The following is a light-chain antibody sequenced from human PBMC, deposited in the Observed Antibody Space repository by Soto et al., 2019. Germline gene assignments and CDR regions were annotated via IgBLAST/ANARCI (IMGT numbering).Light chain of an antibody. CDR1: QSVSSH. CDR2: DAS. V-gene: IGKV3-11*01. CDR3: QQRSNFMYT. J-gene: IGKJ2*01. Sequence: EIVLTQSPATLSLSPGERATLSCRASQSVSSHLAWYQQKPGQAPRLLIYDASNRATGIPARFSGSGSGTDFTLTISSLEPEDFAVYYCQQRSNFMYTFGQGTKLEIK.